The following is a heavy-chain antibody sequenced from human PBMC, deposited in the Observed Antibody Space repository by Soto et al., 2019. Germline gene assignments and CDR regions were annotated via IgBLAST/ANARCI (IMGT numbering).Heavy chain of an antibody. CDR2: IYYSGST. J-gene: IGHJ5*02. CDR3: ARELGYCSSTSCYNWFDP. V-gene: IGHV4-59*01. D-gene: IGHD2-2*01. CDR1: GGSISSYY. Sequence: QVQLQESGPGLVKPSETLSLTCTVSGGSISSYYWSWIRQPPGQGLEWIGYIYYSGSTNYNPSLKSRVTISVDTSKNQFSLKLSSVTAADTAVYYCARELGYCSSTSCYNWFDPWGQGTLVTVSS.